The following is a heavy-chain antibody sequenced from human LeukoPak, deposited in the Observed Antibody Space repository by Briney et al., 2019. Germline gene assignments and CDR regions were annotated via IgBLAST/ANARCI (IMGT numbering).Heavy chain of an antibody. CDR3: ARPQTMGSSSPLGY. D-gene: IGHD2-2*01. V-gene: IGHV4-59*01. Sequence: SETLSLTCTVSGVSISSYYWIWIRQPPGKGLEWIGDIHYGGRANYNPSLKSRVTTSLDTSKNQISLKQSSVTAADTAVYYCARPQTMGSSSPLGYWGQGTLVTVSS. CDR1: GVSISSYY. CDR2: IHYGGRA. J-gene: IGHJ4*02.